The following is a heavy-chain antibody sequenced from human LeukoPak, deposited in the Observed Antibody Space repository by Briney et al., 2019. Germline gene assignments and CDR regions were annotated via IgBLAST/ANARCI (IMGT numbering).Heavy chain of an antibody. CDR3: ARGPYYYDSSGYPPYNWFDP. CDR1: GGSFSGYY. D-gene: IGHD3-22*01. Sequence: PSETLSLTCAVYGGSFSGYYWSWIRQPPGKGLEWIGEINHSGSTNYNPSLKSRVTISVDTSKNQFSLKLSSVTAADTAVYYCARGPYYYDSSGYPPYNWFDPWGQGTLVTVPS. J-gene: IGHJ5*02. CDR2: INHSGST. V-gene: IGHV4-34*01.